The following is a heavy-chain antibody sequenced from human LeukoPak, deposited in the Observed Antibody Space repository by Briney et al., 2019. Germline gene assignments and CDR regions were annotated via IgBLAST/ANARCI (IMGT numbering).Heavy chain of an antibody. CDR1: GFTFSSYA. CDR2: ISGSGGST. Sequence: GGFLRLSCAASGFTFSSYAMSWVRRAPGKGLEWVSAISGSGGSTYYADSVKGRFTISRDNSKNTLYLQMNSLRAEDTAVYYCAKDWVTMVRGVIDFDYWGQGTLVTVSS. D-gene: IGHD3-10*01. CDR3: AKDWVTMVRGVIDFDY. J-gene: IGHJ4*02. V-gene: IGHV3-23*01.